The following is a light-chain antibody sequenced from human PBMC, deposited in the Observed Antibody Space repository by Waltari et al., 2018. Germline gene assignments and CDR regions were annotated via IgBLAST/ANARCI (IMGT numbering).Light chain of an antibody. V-gene: IGLV2-14*03. CDR2: DVS. CDR3: SSYMDSSTLEL. CDR1: SRDIGGYNY. Sequence: QSALTQPASVSGSPGQSITISCTGTSRDIGGYNYVPWYQQVPGKAPKLMIYDVSNRPSGVSSRFSGSKSGNTASLTISGLQAEDEADYFCSSYMDSSTLELFGGGTSLTVL. J-gene: IGLJ2*01.